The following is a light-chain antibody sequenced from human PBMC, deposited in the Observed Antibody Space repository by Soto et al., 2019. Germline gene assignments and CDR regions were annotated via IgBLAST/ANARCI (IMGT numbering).Light chain of an antibody. CDR1: SSNIGAGYD. CDR3: QSYYSSLYTSKV. Sequence: QSVLTQPPSVSGAPGQRVTISCTGSSSNIGAGYDVHWYQQVPETAPKLLIYGNSNRPSGVPDRFSGSKSGTSASLAITGLQAEDEADYYYQSYYSSLYTSKVFGTGTKVTVL. J-gene: IGLJ1*01. CDR2: GNS. V-gene: IGLV1-40*01.